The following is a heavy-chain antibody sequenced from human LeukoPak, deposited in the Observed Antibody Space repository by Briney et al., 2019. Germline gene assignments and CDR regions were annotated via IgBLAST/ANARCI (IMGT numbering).Heavy chain of an antibody. D-gene: IGHD3-16*02. J-gene: IGHJ4*02. CDR3: ARTQTVMITLGGVIVD. V-gene: IGHV4-4*02. CDR2: IYHSGTT. CDR1: GGSISSSIW. Sequence: SGTLSLTCAVSGGSISSSIWWSWVRQPPGKGLEWIGEIYHSGTTSYNPSLKSRVTISVDKSKNQFSLKLSSVTAADTAVYYCARTQTVMITLGGVIVDWGQGTLVTVSS.